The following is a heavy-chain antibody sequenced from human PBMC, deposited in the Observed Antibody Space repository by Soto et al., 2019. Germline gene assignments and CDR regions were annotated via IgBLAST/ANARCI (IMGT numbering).Heavy chain of an antibody. CDR1: GYTFTTYG. J-gene: IGHJ6*03. CDR2: ISPYNGDT. CDR3: ARALSMAQYYYYMDV. Sequence: GPGVKKPGASVKVSCKASGYTFTTYGISWVRQAPGQGLEWMGWISPYNGDTHYAEKFQGRLTMTTDTSATSAYMELRALSSDDRVVYFCARALSMAQYYYYMDVWGKGTTVTVSS. V-gene: IGHV1-18*01.